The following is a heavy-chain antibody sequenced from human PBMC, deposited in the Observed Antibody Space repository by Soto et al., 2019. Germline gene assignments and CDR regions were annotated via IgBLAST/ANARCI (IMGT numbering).Heavy chain of an antibody. CDR1: GFIFSNAW. Sequence: GGSLRLSCAASGFIFSNAWINWVRQAPGKGLEWVGRIKSKTNGGTIDYAAPVKGRFTISRDDSKNTVYLQMNSLKIEDTAVYYCRSLPKFGESAFDVWGQGTMVTVSS. J-gene: IGHJ3*01. CDR2: IKSKTNGGTI. V-gene: IGHV3-15*07. D-gene: IGHD3-10*01. CDR3: RSLPKFGESAFDV.